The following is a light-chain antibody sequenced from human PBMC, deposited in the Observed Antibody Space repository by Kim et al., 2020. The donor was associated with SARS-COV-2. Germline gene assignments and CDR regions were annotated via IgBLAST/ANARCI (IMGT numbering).Light chain of an antibody. Sequence: SSELTQDPAVSVALGQTVRITCQGESLRSYYASWYQQKPGQAPVVVIYGKNNRPSGIPDRFSGSSSGNTASLTIAGAQAEDEADYYCNSRDSSTNRLVFGGGTQLTVL. J-gene: IGLJ2*01. CDR1: SLRSYY. CDR2: GKN. CDR3: NSRDSSTNRLV. V-gene: IGLV3-19*01.